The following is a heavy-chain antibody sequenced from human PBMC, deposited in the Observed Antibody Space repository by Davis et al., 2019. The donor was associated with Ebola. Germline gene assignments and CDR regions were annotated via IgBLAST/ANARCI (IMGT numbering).Heavy chain of an antibody. J-gene: IGHJ4*02. CDR2: ISWNIGSI. CDR1: GFTFDDYS. V-gene: IGHV3-9*01. Sequence: SLKISCAASGFTFDDYSMHWVRQAPGKGLESVSGISWNIGSIGYADSVKGRFTISRDNAKNSLYLQMNSLRAEDTALYYCAKVNYCGGDCSYFDYWGQGTLVTVSS. CDR3: AKVNYCGGDCSYFDY. D-gene: IGHD2-21*01.